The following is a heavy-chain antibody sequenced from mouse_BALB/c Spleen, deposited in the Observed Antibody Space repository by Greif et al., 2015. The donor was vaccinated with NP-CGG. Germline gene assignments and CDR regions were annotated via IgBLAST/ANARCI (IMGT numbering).Heavy chain of an antibody. Sequence: EVKVEESGGGLVQPGGSRKLSCAASGFTFSSFGMHWVRQAPEKGLEWVAYISSGSSTIYYADTVKGRFTISRDNPKNTLFLQMTSLRSEDTAMYYCARGDYYGSSYWYFDVWGAGTTVTVSS. CDR2: ISSGSSTI. CDR1: GFTFSSFG. J-gene: IGHJ1*01. V-gene: IGHV5-17*02. D-gene: IGHD1-1*01. CDR3: ARGDYYGSSYWYFDV.